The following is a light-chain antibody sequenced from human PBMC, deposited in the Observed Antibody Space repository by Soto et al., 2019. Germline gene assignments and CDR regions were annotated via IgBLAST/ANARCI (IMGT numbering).Light chain of an antibody. CDR3: QQGGNWPLT. V-gene: IGKV3-11*01. CDR2: GAS. J-gene: IGKJ5*01. Sequence: EIVLTQSPGTLSLSPGERATLSCRASQSVGTDLAWYQQKPGQGPRLLIYGASTRFSGVPARFSGSGSGTDFTLTISSLEPEDFAVYYCQQGGNWPLTFGQGTRLEIK. CDR1: QSVGTD.